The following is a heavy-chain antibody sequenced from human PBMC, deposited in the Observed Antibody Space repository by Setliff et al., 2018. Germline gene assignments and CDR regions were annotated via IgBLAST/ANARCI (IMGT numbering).Heavy chain of an antibody. CDR2: FDPEDGET. J-gene: IGHJ4*02. Sequence: VASVKVSCKVSGYTLTELSRHWVRQAPGKGLEWMGGFDPEDGETIYAQKLQGRVTMTTDTSTSTAYMELRSLRSDDTAVYYCARVYIGVVPAAIPEFDYWGQGNLVTVSS. CDR1: GYTLTELS. D-gene: IGHD2-2*02. V-gene: IGHV1-24*01. CDR3: ARVYIGVVPAAIPEFDY.